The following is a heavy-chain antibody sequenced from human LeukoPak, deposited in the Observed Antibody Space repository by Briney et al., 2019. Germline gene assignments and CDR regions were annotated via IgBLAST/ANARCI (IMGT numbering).Heavy chain of an antibody. CDR2: ISSSSSYI. J-gene: IGHJ3*02. CDR1: GFTFSSYS. V-gene: IGHV3-21*01. D-gene: IGHD3-22*01. CDR3: ARDYDSSGYSDAFDI. Sequence: PGGSLRLSCAASGFTFSSYSMNWVRQAPGKWLEWVSSISSSSSYIYYADSVKGRFTISRDNAKNSLYLQMNSLRAEDTAVYYCARDYDSSGYSDAFDIWGQGTMVTVSS.